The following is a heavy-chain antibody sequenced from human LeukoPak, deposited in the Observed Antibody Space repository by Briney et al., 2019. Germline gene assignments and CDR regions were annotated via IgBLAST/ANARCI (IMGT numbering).Heavy chain of an antibody. CDR2: IYHSGST. D-gene: IGHD5-18*01. V-gene: IGHV4-38-2*02. J-gene: IGHJ4*02. CDR3: ARSMSNSYGTGTTFDY. Sequence: SETLSLTCTVSGYSISSGYYWSWIRQPPGKGLEWIGSIYHSGSTYYNPSLKSRVTVSVDTSKNQFSLKLSSVTAADTAVYYCARSMSNSYGTGTTFDYWGQGTLVTVSS. CDR1: GYSISSGYY.